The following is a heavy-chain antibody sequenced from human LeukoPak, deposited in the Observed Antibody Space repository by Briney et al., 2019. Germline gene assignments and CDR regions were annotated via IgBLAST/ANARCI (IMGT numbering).Heavy chain of an antibody. D-gene: IGHD5-18*01. CDR2: ISSSSYI. Sequence: GGSLRLSCAASGFTFSSYSMNWVRQAPGKGLEWVSSISSSSYIYYADSVKGRFTISRDNAKNPLYLQMNSLRAEDTAVYYCAGGTTWIQLWSFDYWGQGTLVTVSS. V-gene: IGHV3-21*01. CDR3: AGGTTWIQLWSFDY. J-gene: IGHJ4*02. CDR1: GFTFSSYS.